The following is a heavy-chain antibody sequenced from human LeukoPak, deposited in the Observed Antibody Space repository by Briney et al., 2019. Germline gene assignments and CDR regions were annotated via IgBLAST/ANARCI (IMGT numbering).Heavy chain of an antibody. CDR2: VWYDGSNK. CDR3: ARDPTYYLRYGHFES. J-gene: IGHJ4*02. CDR1: GFTFSSYG. D-gene: IGHD4-17*01. Sequence: PGRSLRLSCAASGFTFSSYGMHWVRQAPGKGLEWVAVVWYDGSNKYYADSVKGRFTISRDNAKNSVSLQMNNLRAEDTGVYFCARDPTYYLRYGHFESWGQGILVTVSS. V-gene: IGHV3-33*01.